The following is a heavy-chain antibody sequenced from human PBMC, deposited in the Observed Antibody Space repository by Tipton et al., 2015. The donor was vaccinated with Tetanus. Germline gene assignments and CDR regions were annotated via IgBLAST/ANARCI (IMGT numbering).Heavy chain of an antibody. V-gene: IGHV5-51*01. Sequence: VQLVQSGAEVKKPGESLKISCKGSGYSFSSYWIGWVRQMPGKGLEWMGSIYPGESNTRYSPSFQGHVTISADKSISTAYLQWSSLKASDTAMYYCARRRTSTALGLWLDPWGQGTLVTVSS. D-gene: IGHD5/OR15-5a*01. CDR1: GYSFSSYW. CDR3: ARRRTSTALGLWLDP. CDR2: IYPGESNT. J-gene: IGHJ5*02.